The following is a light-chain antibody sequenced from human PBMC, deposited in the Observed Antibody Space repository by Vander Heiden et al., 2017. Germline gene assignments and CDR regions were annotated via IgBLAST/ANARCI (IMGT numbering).Light chain of an antibody. J-gene: IGKJ2*01. Sequence: DIQMTQSPSSLSASVGDRVTITCRASQSISSYLNWYQQKPGKAPKLLIYAASSLQSGVPSRFTASGPGTDFTLTISRLQPEDFATYYCQRSASTPSTFGQGTKVXIK. CDR1: QSISSY. V-gene: IGKV1-39*01. CDR3: QRSASTPST. CDR2: AAS.